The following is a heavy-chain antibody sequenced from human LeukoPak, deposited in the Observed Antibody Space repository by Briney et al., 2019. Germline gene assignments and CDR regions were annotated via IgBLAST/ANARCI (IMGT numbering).Heavy chain of an antibody. J-gene: IGHJ4*02. CDR1: GGSISSSNW. CDR2: IYHSGST. CDR3: ARGRYYFDY. V-gene: IGHV4-4*02. Sequence: NTSETLSLTCAVSGGSISSSNWWSWVRQPPGKGLEWIGEIYHSGSTNYNPSLKSRVTISVDTSKNQFSLKLSSVTAADTAVYYCARGRYYFDYWGQGTLVTVSS.